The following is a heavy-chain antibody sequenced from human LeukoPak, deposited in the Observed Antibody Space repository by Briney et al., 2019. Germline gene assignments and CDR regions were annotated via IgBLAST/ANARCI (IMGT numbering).Heavy chain of an antibody. J-gene: IGHJ4*02. D-gene: IGHD2-15*01. Sequence: SQTLSLTCTVSGGSISSGGYYWSWIRQHPGKGLEWIGYIYYSGSTYYNPSLKSRVTISVDTSKNQFSLKLSSVTAADTAVYYCARVVATGPPYYFDYWGQGTLVTVSS. CDR3: ARVVATGPPYYFDY. CDR1: GGSISSGGYY. V-gene: IGHV4-31*03. CDR2: IYYSGST.